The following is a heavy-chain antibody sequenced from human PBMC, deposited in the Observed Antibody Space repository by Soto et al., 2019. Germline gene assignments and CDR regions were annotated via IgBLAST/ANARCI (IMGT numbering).Heavy chain of an antibody. CDR3: AKEAAVGEYYFDY. D-gene: IGHD6-13*01. J-gene: IGHJ4*02. CDR1: GFTFSSNA. Sequence: EVQLLESGGGLVQPGGSLRLSCAASGFTFSSNAMSWVGQAPGKGLEWVSAISGSGGSTYYADSVKGRFTISRDNSKNTLYLQMNSLRAEDTALYYCAKEAAVGEYYFDYWGQGTLVTVSS. CDR2: ISGSGGST. V-gene: IGHV3-23*01.